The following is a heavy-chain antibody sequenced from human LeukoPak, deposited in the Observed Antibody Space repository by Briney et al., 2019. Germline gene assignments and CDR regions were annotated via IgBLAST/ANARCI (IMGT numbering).Heavy chain of an antibody. D-gene: IGHD2-2*01. CDR3: ASQICSSSSCYLYFDY. J-gene: IGHJ4*02. CDR2: MNPNSGNT. V-gene: IGHV1-8*03. CDR1: GYTFTSYD. Sequence: GASVKVSCKASGYTFTSYDINWVRQATGQGLEWMGWMNPNSGNTGYAQKFQGRVTITRNTSISTAYMELSSLRSEDTAVYYCASQICSSSSCYLYFDYWGQGTLVTVSS.